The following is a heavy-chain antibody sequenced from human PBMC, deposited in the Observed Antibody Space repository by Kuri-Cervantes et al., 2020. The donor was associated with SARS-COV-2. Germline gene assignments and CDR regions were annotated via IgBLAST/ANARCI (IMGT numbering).Heavy chain of an antibody. CDR2: IYHSGST. D-gene: IGHD2-2*01. Sequence: GSLRLSCAASGFTFSSYAMSWVRQAPGKGLEWIGSIYHSGSTYYNPSLKSRVTISVDTSKNQFSLKLSSVTAADTAVYYCARDVGCSSTSCQDYYYYGMDVWGQGTTVTVSS. J-gene: IGHJ6*02. CDR1: GFTFSSYA. CDR3: ARDVGCSSTSCQDYYYYGMDV. V-gene: IGHV4-38-2*02.